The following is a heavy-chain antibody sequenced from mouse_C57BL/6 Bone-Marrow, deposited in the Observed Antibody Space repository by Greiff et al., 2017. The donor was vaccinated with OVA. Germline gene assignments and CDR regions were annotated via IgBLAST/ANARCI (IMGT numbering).Heavy chain of an antibody. J-gene: IGHJ1*03. CDR2: IYPGDGDT. D-gene: IGHD1-1*01. Sequence: VQLQQSGPELVKPGASVKISCKASGYAFSSSWMNWVKQRPGKGLEWIGRIYPGDGDTNYNGKFKGKATLTADKSSSTAYMQLSSLTSEDSAVYFGARRYYGSSYWYFDVWGTGTTVTVSS. V-gene: IGHV1-82*01. CDR3: ARRYYGSSYWYFDV. CDR1: GYAFSSSW.